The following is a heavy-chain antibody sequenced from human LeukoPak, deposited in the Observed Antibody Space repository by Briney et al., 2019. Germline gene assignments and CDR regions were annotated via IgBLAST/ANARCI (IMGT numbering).Heavy chain of an antibody. Sequence: PGGPLRLSCAASGFTFSSYAMTWVRQAPGQGLEWVSGISGRDSNTYYADSVKGRFTISRDNPKNTLYLQMNSLRVEDTAVYYCAKVWFGELSPFEYWGQGTLVTVSS. CDR2: ISGRDSNT. D-gene: IGHD3-10*01. CDR3: AKVWFGELSPFEY. CDR1: GFTFSSYA. J-gene: IGHJ4*02. V-gene: IGHV3-23*01.